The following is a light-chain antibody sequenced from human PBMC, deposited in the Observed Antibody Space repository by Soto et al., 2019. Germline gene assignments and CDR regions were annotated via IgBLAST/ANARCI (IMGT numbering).Light chain of an antibody. V-gene: IGLV1-44*01. CDR3: AAWDDSLNGHAV. J-gene: IGLJ7*01. CDR1: SSNIGSNT. Sequence: QSVLTQPPSASGTPGQRVTISCSGSSSNIGSNTANWYQQLPGTAPKLLIYSNNQRPSGVPDRFSGSKSGTSASLAISGLQSEDEADDYCAAWDDSLNGHAVFGGGTQLTVL. CDR2: SNN.